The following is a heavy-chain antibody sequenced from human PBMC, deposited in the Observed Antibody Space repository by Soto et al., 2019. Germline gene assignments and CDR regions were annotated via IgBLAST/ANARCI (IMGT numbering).Heavy chain of an antibody. D-gene: IGHD3-3*01. V-gene: IGHV4-34*01. CDR2: INHSGST. CDR3: ARGPVYYDFWSGYRTYYGMDV. Sequence: PSETLSLTCAVYGGSFSGYYWSWIRQPPGKGLEWIGEINHSGSTNYNPSLKSRVTISVDTSKNQFSLKLSSVTAADTAVYYCARGPVYYDFWSGYRTYYGMDVWGQGTTVT. CDR1: GGSFSGYY. J-gene: IGHJ6*02.